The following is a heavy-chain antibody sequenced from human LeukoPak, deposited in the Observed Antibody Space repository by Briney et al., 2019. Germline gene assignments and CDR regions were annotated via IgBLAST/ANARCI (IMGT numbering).Heavy chain of an antibody. CDR1: GFTSSSFW. CDR3: ARDIDEGSGYYDY. V-gene: IGHV3-7*01. CDR2: IKQDGSKK. J-gene: IGHJ4*02. Sequence: PGGSLRLSCAASGFTSSSFWMCWVRQAPGKGLEWVANIKQDGSKKNYVGSVKGRFTISRDNTKNSLHLQMNSLSPEDTAVYYCARDIDEGSGYYDYWGQGTLVTVSS. D-gene: IGHD3-22*01.